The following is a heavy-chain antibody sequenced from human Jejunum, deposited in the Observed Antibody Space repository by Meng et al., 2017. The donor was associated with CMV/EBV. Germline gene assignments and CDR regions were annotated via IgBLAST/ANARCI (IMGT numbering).Heavy chain of an antibody. CDR3: VRLKRWLDGAYAGY. D-gene: IGHD4-17*01. V-gene: IGHV4-39*07. CDR2: IDTHGSP. Sequence: SNASISGMNQSWCWLRQSPGKGLELIGGIDTHGSPHYNPSLTGRFTISVERSRSQFSLKLTSVNAADTAIYYCVRLKRWLDGAYAGYWGQGTLVTSPQ. CDR1: NASISGMNQS. J-gene: IGHJ4*02.